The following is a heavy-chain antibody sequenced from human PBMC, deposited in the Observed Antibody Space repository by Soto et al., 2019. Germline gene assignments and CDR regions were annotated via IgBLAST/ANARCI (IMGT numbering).Heavy chain of an antibody. CDR1: GFGFTFSTSA. V-gene: IGHV3-23*01. CDR2: FRESGGTT. CDR3: AKDSHWAIISPPHDY. D-gene: IGHD2-2*01. Sequence: GGSLRLSCAASGFGFTFSTSAMSWVRQAPGKGLEWVSTFRESGGTTHYANSVKGRFTISRDTSKNMLYLQMNSLRAEGTAIYYCAKDSHWAIISPPHDYWGHRTLVTGSS. J-gene: IGHJ4*01.